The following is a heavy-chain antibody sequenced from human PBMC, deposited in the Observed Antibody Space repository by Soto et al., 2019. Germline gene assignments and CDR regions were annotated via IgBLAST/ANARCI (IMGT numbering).Heavy chain of an antibody. CDR2: ISGYTDNT. V-gene: IGHV1-18*01. J-gene: IGHJ6*02. D-gene: IGHD3-3*01. Sequence: QVQLVQSGAEVKKPGASVKVSCKASGYIFTNYGISWVRQAPGQGLEWMGWISGYTDNTHYTQKFQGRVTMTADTSTSTAHMELMSLRSDDTAVYYCARASDYDFESGYLLDSSYYHGMDVWGQGTTVTVSS. CDR3: ARASDYDFESGYLLDSSYYHGMDV. CDR1: GYIFTNYG.